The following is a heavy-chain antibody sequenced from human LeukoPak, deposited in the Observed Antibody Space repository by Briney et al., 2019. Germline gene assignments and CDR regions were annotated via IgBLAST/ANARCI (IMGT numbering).Heavy chain of an antibody. J-gene: IGHJ6*03. Sequence: PGGSLGLSCAASGFTVSSNYMSWVRQAPGKGLEWVSVIYSGGSTYYSDSVKGRFTISRDNSKNTLYLQMNSLRAEDTAVYYCAGPTAYYYYYMDVWGKGTTVTVSS. CDR1: GFTVSSNY. V-gene: IGHV3-66*02. D-gene: IGHD4-17*01. CDR3: AGPTAYYYYYMDV. CDR2: IYSGGST.